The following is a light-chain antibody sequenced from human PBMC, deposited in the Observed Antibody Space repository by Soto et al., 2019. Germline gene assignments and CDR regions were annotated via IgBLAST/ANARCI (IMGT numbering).Light chain of an antibody. J-gene: IGKJ1*01. CDR1: QSVSSSF. Sequence: EIVLTQSPGTLSLSPGERATLSCRASQSVSSSFLAWYQQKPGQAPRLLIYAASNRATGIPDRFSGSGSGTDFTLTISRLEPEDFAVYYCQQYVTSPWAFVQGTKVAIE. CDR2: AAS. CDR3: QQYVTSPWA. V-gene: IGKV3-20*01.